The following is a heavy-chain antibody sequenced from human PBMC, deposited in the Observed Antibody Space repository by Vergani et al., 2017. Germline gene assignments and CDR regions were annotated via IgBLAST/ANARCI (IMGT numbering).Heavy chain of an antibody. Sequence: EVQLLESGGDLVQPGGSLRLSCVASGFSFRNAWMNWVRRTPGKGLEWVGRIKSTFDRGTTDYAAAVKGGFTISRDDSKNTLFLQMNGLKTEDIGVYYCTTDPRYCGDGSCYWLRDHHYYGMDVWGQGTTVTVSS. CDR1: GFSFRNAW. V-gene: IGHV3-15*07. J-gene: IGHJ6*02. D-gene: IGHD2-21*01. CDR2: IKSTFDRGTT. CDR3: TTDPRYCGDGSCYWLRDHHYYGMDV.